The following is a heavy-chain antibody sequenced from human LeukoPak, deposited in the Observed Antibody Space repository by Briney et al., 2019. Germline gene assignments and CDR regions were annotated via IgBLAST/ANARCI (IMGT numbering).Heavy chain of an antibody. CDR2: IKTDGNT. J-gene: IGHJ5*02. CDR1: GFTVSSND. Sequence: GGSLRLSCAASGFTVSSNDMTWVRQAPGKGLVWVSHIKTDGNTNYADSVQGRFTISRDTAKNTLYLQMSSLRAEDTAVYYCARDRGLGGKFFDPWGQGTLVTVSS. CDR3: ARDRGLGGKFFDP. D-gene: IGHD3-16*01. V-gene: IGHV3-74*01.